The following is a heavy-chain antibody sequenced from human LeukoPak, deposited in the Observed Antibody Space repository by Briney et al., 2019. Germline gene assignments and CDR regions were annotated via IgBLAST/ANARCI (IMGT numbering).Heavy chain of an antibody. CDR1: GFNFNDAA. CDR2: IASSGRNT. V-gene: IGHV3-23*01. CDR3: AKDIQLSA. Sequence: GGSLRLSCAASGFNFNDAAMTWVRQAPGKGLEWVSLIASSGRNTYYTDSVRGRFTISRDNSKKTLSLQMNSLRVEDAAIYYCAKDIQLSAWGLGTMVTVSS. J-gene: IGHJ3*01. D-gene: IGHD5-24*01.